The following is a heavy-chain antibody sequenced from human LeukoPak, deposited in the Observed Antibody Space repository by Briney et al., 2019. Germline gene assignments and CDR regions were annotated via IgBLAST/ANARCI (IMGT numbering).Heavy chain of an antibody. CDR2: IYTSGST. J-gene: IGHJ4*02. CDR1: GGSISSYY. V-gene: IGHV4-4*07. Sequence: SETLSLTCTVSGGSISSYYWSWIRQPAGKGLEWIGRIYTSGSTNYNPSLKSRVTMSVDTSKNQFSLKLSSVTAADTAVYYCARDTGNYYDSSGYYDYWGQGTLVTVSS. CDR3: ARDTGNYYDSSGYYDY. D-gene: IGHD3-22*01.